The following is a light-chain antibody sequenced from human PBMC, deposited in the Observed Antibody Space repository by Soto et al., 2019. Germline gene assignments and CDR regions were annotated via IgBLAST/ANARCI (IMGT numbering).Light chain of an antibody. CDR2: GAS. V-gene: IGKV3-15*01. Sequence: EVVMTQSPATLSGSPGERATLSCRASQRISSNLAWYQQRRGQAPRLLIYGASTRAPGIPARFSGSGSETEFTLTISSLQSEDFAVYYCQHYNNWPPWTFGQGTKVEIK. J-gene: IGKJ1*01. CDR1: QRISSN. CDR3: QHYNNWPPWT.